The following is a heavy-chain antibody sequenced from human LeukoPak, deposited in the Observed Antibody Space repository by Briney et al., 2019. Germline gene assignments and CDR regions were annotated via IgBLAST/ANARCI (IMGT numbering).Heavy chain of an antibody. CDR1: GFTFSSYW. Sequence: GGSLRLSCAASGFTFSSYWMHWVRRAPGNGLVWVSRIESDGSTRYADSVKGRFTISRDNAKNTVSLQRNSLRAEDTGVYYCARAPSEIGGYYPEYFRHWGQGTLVIVSS. CDR2: IESDGST. CDR3: ARAPSEIGGYYPEYFRH. V-gene: IGHV3-74*01. D-gene: IGHD3-22*01. J-gene: IGHJ1*01.